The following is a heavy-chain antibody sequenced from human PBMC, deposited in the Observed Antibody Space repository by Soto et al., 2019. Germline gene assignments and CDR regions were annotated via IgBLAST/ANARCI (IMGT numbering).Heavy chain of an antibody. CDR2: IMPIFRTA. J-gene: IGHJ6*02. V-gene: IGHV1-69*12. D-gene: IGHD1-1*01. CDR1: GGTFSNSA. Sequence: QVQVVQSGAEVKKPGSSVKVSCKTSGGTFSNSAISWVRQAPGQGLEWMGGIMPIFRTADYAQKFQGRVTIPADESASTAYSELRSLRSEDTAVYYCARDNDRGQLGGTYYYIMAVWGQGTTVSLTS. CDR3: ARDNDRGQLGGTYYYIMAV.